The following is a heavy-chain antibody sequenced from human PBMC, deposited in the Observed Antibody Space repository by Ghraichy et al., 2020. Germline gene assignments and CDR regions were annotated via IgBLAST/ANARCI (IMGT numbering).Heavy chain of an antibody. V-gene: IGHV4-34*01. Sequence: SETLSLTCAVYGGSFSGYYWSWIRQPPGKGLEWIGEINHSGSTNYNPSLKSRVTISVDTSKNQFSLKLSSVTAADTAVYYCARTSSTSYSYWGQGTLVIVSS. CDR2: INHSGST. CDR1: GGSFSGYY. D-gene: IGHD2-2*01. CDR3: ARTSSTSYSY. J-gene: IGHJ4*02.